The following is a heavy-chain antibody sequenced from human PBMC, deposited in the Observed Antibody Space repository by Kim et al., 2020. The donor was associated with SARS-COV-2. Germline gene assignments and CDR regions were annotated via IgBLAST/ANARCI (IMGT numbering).Heavy chain of an antibody. V-gene: IGHV1-2*02. CDR2: INPNSGGT. CDR1: GYTFTGYY. J-gene: IGHJ3*02. Sequence: ASVKVSCKASGYTFTGYYMHWVRQAPGQGLEWMGWINPNSGGTNYAQKFQGRVTMTRDTSISTAYMELSRLRSDDTAVYYCARGGSWYERRKGVAFDIWGQGTMVTVSS. CDR3: ARGGSWYERRKGVAFDI. D-gene: IGHD6-13*01.